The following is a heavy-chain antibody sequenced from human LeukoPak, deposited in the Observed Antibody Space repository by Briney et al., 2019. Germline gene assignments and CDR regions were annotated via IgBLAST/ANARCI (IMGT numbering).Heavy chain of an antibody. D-gene: IGHD6-13*01. CDR3: TSESSSSWSGVDY. Sequence: ASVKVSCKASGYTFTGYYMHWVRQAPGQGLEWMGWINPNSGGTNYAQKFQGRVTMTRDTSISTAYMELSRLRSDDTAVYYCTSESSSSWSGVDYWGQGTLVTVSS. CDR2: INPNSGGT. CDR1: GYTFTGYY. J-gene: IGHJ4*02. V-gene: IGHV1-2*02.